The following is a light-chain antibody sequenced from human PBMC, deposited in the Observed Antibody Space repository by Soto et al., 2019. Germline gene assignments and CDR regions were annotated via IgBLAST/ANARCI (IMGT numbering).Light chain of an antibody. CDR2: GNS. Sequence: QSVLTQPPSVSGAPGQRVTISCTGSNSNIGAAYGVHWYQQLPGTAPKVLIYGNSNRPSGVPDRFSASKSGTSASLAITGREAEGGAGDYCQSCESSLSAWVFGGGTKLTVL. V-gene: IGLV1-40*01. CDR3: QSCESSLSAWV. J-gene: IGLJ3*02. CDR1: NSNIGAAYG.